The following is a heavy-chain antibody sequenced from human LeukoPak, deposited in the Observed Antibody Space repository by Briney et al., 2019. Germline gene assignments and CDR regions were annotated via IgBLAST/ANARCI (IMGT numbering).Heavy chain of an antibody. CDR3: AGAGANFDY. CDR2: IYYSGST. V-gene: IGHV4-61*10. Sequence: SQTLSLTCTVSGGSISSGSYYWSWIRQPAGKGLEWIGYIYYSGSTNYNPSLKSRVTISVDTSKNQFSLKLSSVTAADTAVYYCAGAGANFDYWGQGTLVTVSS. CDR1: GGSISSGSYY. J-gene: IGHJ4*02. D-gene: IGHD4/OR15-4a*01.